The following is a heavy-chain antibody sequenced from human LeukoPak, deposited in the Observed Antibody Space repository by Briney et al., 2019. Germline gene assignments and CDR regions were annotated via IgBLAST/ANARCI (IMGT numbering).Heavy chain of an antibody. Sequence: SETLSLTCTVSGGSISSYYWSWIRQPAGKGLEWIGRIYTSGSTNYNPSLKSRVTMSVDTSKNQFSLKLSSVTAADTAVYYCARDRGYSSSSGWYFDLWGRGTLVTVSS. D-gene: IGHD6-6*01. V-gene: IGHV4-4*07. CDR3: ARDRGYSSSSGWYFDL. CDR1: GGSISSYY. J-gene: IGHJ2*01. CDR2: IYTSGST.